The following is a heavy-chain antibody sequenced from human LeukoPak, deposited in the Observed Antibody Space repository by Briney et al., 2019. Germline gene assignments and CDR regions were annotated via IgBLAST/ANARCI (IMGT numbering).Heavy chain of an antibody. J-gene: IGHJ4*02. V-gene: IGHV1-18*01. Sequence: GASVKVSCKASGYTFTSYGISWVRQAPGQRLEWMGWTSAYNGNTNYAQKLQGRVTMTTDTSTSTAYMELRSLTSDDTAVYYCARFRAGVGEPYGDYWGQGTLVTVSS. D-gene: IGHD3-10*01. CDR1: GYTFTSYG. CDR2: TSAYNGNT. CDR3: ARFRAGVGEPYGDY.